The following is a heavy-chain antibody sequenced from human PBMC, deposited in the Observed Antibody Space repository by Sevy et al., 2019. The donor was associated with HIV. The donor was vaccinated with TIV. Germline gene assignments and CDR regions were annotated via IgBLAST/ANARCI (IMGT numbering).Heavy chain of an antibody. D-gene: IGHD6-25*01. Sequence: SETLSLTCTVSGGSISSSSYYWGRIRQPPGKGLEWIGTIYHSGSTYYNPSLKSRVTISVDTSKDQFSLKFTSVTAADTSLYYCARVSWYSSGWLWFDNWGQGTLVTVSS. CDR3: ARVSWYSSGWLWFDN. CDR1: GGSISSSSYY. J-gene: IGHJ5*02. CDR2: IYHSGST. V-gene: IGHV4-39*01.